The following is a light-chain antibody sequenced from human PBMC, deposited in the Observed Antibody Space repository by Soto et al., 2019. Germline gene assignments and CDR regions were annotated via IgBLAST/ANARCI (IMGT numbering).Light chain of an antibody. V-gene: IGLV2-23*03. CDR1: SSDVGSYSL. Sequence: QSALTLPASVSGSPGQSITISCTGTSSDVGSYSLVSWYQQHPGKAPKLMIYEGSKRPSGVSNRFSGSKSGNTASLTISGLQAEDEADYYCCSYAGSSTLLYVFGTGTKVTVL. J-gene: IGLJ1*01. CDR3: CSYAGSSTLLYV. CDR2: EGS.